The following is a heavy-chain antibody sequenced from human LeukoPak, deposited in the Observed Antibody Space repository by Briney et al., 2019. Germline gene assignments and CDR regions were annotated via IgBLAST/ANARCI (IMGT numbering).Heavy chain of an antibody. D-gene: IGHD3-10*01. CDR1: GFTFSSYG. J-gene: IGHJ4*02. V-gene: IGHV3-30*02. Sequence: PGGSLRLSCAASGFTFSSYGMHWVRQAPGKGLEWVAFIRYDGSNKYYADSVKGRFTISRDNSKNTLYLQMNSLRAEDTAVYYCAKQPDVDKFGGFDYWGQGTLVTVSS. CDR2: IRYDGSNK. CDR3: AKQPDVDKFGGFDY.